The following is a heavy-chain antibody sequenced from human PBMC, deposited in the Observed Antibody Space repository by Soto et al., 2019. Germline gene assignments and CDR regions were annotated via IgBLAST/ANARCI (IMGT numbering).Heavy chain of an antibody. J-gene: IGHJ5*02. D-gene: IGHD6-13*01. CDR1: GGSVSSYY. V-gene: IGHV4-59*02. CDR2: IYYSGST. CDR3: ARGIAAAGTTNWFDP. Sequence: AETLSLTCTVSGGSVSSYYWSWIRQPPGKGLEWIGYIYYSGSTNYNPSLKSRVTISVDTSKNQFSLKLSSVTAADTAMYYCARGIAAAGTTNWFDPWGQRTLVTVSS.